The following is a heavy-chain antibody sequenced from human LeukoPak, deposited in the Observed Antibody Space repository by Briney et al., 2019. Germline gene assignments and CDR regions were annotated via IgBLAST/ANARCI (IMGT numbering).Heavy chain of an antibody. Sequence: GGSLRLSCAASGFSVSTYEMNWVRQAPGKGLECVSYISSSGTTISYADSVEGRFTISRDNAKNSLYLEMNSLRVEDTAVYYCARGRPEFFGSGTYLNDWGQGTLVTDSS. CDR1: GFSVSTYE. D-gene: IGHD3-10*01. CDR3: ARGRPEFFGSGTYLND. V-gene: IGHV3-48*03. CDR2: ISSSGTTI. J-gene: IGHJ4*02.